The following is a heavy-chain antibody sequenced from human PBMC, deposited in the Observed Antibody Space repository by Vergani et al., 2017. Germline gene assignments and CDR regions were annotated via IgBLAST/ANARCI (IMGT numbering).Heavy chain of an antibody. CDR1: GGSFSGYY. CDR3: ARAYYDFWSGYYTGGGKGNYFDY. Sequence: QVQLQQWGAGLLKPSETLSLTCAVYGGSFSGYYWSWIRQPPGKGLEWIGEINHSGRTNYNPSLKSRVTISVDTSKNQFSLKLSSVAAADTAVYYCARAYYDFWSGYYTGGGKGNYFDYWGQGTLVTVSS. CDR2: INHSGRT. V-gene: IGHV4-34*01. D-gene: IGHD3-3*01. J-gene: IGHJ4*02.